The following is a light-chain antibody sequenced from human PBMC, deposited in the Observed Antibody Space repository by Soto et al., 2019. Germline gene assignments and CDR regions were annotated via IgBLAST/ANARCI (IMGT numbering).Light chain of an antibody. J-gene: IGLJ2*01. CDR3: SSYTSSSTGV. Sequence: QSALTQPASVSGSPGQSITISCTGNSSDVGGYNYVSWYQQHPGKAPKLMIYEVSNRPSGVSNRFSGSKSGNTASLTISGLQAEDEADYYCSSYTSSSTGVFGGGTKRTVL. V-gene: IGLV2-14*01. CDR2: EVS. CDR1: SSDVGGYNY.